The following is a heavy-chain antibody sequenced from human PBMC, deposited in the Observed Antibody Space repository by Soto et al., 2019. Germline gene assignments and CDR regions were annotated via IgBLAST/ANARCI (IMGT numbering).Heavy chain of an antibody. CDR1: GGSISSSSYY. J-gene: IGHJ4*02. Sequence: SETLSLTCTASGGSISSSSYYWGWIRQPPGKGLEWIGSIYYSGSTYYNPSLKSRVTISVDTSKNQFSLKLSSVTAADTAVYYCARLTTVTTEFDYWGQGTLVTVSS. CDR2: IYYSGST. CDR3: ARLTTVTTEFDY. V-gene: IGHV4-39*01. D-gene: IGHD4-17*01.